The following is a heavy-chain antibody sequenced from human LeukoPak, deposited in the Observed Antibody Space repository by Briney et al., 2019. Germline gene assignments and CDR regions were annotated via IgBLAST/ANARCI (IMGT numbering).Heavy chain of an antibody. Sequence: SETLSLTCAVYGGSFSGYYWSWIRQPPGKGLEWIGEINHSGSTNYNPSLKSRVTISVDTSQKQFSLRLSSVTAADTAVYYCARGRYVTTRGGAAAGFLDYWGQGTLVTVST. D-gene: IGHD6-13*01. CDR1: GGSFSGYY. V-gene: IGHV4-34*01. CDR2: INHSGST. J-gene: IGHJ4*02. CDR3: ARGRYVTTRGGAAAGFLDY.